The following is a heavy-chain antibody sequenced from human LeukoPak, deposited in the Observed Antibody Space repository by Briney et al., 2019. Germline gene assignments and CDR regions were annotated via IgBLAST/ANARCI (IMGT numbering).Heavy chain of an antibody. D-gene: IGHD4-23*01. CDR2: IYHSGST. CDR1: GYSISSGYY. CDR3: ARAALQTSRWFQEEGFDY. Sequence: SETLSLTCTVSGYSISSGYYWGWIRQPPGKGLEWIGSIYHSGSTYYNPSLKSRVTISVDTSKNQFSLKLSSVTAADTAVYYCARAALQTSRWFQEEGFDYWGQGTLVTVSS. J-gene: IGHJ4*02. V-gene: IGHV4-38-2*02.